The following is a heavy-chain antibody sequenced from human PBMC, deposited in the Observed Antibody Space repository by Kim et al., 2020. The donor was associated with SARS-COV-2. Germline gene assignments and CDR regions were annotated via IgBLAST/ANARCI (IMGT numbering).Heavy chain of an antibody. V-gene: IGHV3-23*01. CDR2: INGVGTRT. Sequence: GGSLRLSCAASGFMFINYAMSWVRQAPGKGLEWVAGINGVGTRTYYADSVKGRFTISRDNSKNTLYLQMNSLRAEDTAVYFCAKDLDSIQVTGIFVFDYWGQGALVTVSS. J-gene: IGHJ4*02. CDR3: AKDLDSIQVTGIFVFDY. D-gene: IGHD6-19*01. CDR1: GFMFINYA.